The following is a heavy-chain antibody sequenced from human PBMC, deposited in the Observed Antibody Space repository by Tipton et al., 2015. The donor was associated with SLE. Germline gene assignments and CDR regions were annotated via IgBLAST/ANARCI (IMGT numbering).Heavy chain of an antibody. J-gene: IGHJ4*02. V-gene: IGHV4-59*08. CDR1: GVSISTHY. D-gene: IGHD1-26*01. CDR2: VSYSGST. Sequence: TLSLTCTVSGVSISTHYWTWIRQPPGKGLEYIGYVSYSGSTHSNPSIKSRITLSLDTSKNQFSLRVNSVTAADTAVYYCARGGGSYYDYWGQGTLVTVSS. CDR3: ARGGGSYYDY.